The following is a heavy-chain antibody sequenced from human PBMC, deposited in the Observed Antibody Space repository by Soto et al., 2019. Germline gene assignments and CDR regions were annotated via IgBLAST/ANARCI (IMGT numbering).Heavy chain of an antibody. CDR2: ISGSGDSA. CDR3: GKERRGSGWSVCNF. V-gene: IGHV3-23*01. Sequence: GSLRLSCTASGFPFSHYAMNWVRQGPGTRLEWVADISGSGDSARYADSVRGRFTISRDNSRDTLYLQMNSLRVDDTAVYYCGKERRGSGWSVCNFWGQGALVTVSS. J-gene: IGHJ4*02. D-gene: IGHD6-19*01. CDR1: GFPFSHYA.